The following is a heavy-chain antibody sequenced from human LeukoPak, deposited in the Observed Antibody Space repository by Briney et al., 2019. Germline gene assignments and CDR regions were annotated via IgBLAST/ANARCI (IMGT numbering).Heavy chain of an antibody. CDR1: GFTFSSYA. D-gene: IGHD3-10*02. J-gene: IGHJ5*02. V-gene: IGHV3-33*06. CDR3: DKDWSVTLFWIDP. CDR2: IMFDGANK. Sequence: AGRSLRLSCAASGFTFSSYAMHWVRQAPGKGLEWVAVIMFDGANKYYADSVKGRFTISRDTSKNTLYLQMNNLRAEYTAGYYCDKDWSVTLFWIDPWGQGTLVTVSS.